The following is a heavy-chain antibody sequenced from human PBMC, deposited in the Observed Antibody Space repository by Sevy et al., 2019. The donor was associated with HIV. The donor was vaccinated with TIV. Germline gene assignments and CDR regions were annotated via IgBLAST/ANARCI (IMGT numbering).Heavy chain of an antibody. CDR2: VHYSGRT. CDR3: ARNFDY. Sequence: SETLSLTCTVSGGSISSGNYLWSWIRQTPGKGLEWIGTVHYSGRTYYNPSLKSRFTISEDTSKNQFSLNLNSVTAADTAVYFCARNFDYWGQRTLVTVSS. V-gene: IGHV4-39*01. J-gene: IGHJ4*02. CDR1: GGSISSGNYL.